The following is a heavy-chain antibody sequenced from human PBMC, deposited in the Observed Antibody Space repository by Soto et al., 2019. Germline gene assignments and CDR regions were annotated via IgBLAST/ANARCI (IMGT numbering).Heavy chain of an antibody. V-gene: IGHV3-11*01. D-gene: IGHD3-10*01. CDR1: GFTLSDYY. CDR3: ARVHLLLWSAYP. CDR2: ISSSGSTI. J-gene: IGHJ5*02. Sequence: LRLSCAASGFTLSDYYMSWIRQAPGKGLEWVSYISSSGSTIYYADSVKGRFTISRDNAKNSLYLQMNSLRAEDTAVYYCARVHLLLWSAYPWGQGTLVTVSS.